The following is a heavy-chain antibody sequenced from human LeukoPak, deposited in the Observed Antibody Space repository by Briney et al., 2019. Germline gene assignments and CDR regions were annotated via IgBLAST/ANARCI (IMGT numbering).Heavy chain of an antibody. J-gene: IGHJ4*02. CDR3: ARDSDQLYYFDY. V-gene: IGHV3-48*04. Sequence: GGSLRLSCAASGFSFSSYSMNWVRQAPGRGLEWISYNSSGSRTIFYADSVKGRFTISRGNAKNSLYLQMNSLRAEDTALYYCARDSDQLYYFDYWGQGTPVTVSS. CDR2: NSSGSRTI. D-gene: IGHD2-2*01. CDR1: GFSFSSYS.